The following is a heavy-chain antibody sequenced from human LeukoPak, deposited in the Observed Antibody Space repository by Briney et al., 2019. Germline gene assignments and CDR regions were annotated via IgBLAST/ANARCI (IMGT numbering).Heavy chain of an antibody. V-gene: IGHV1-8*01. CDR2: MSPDSGYT. CDR3: ARDVRVHSSPYYYYMDV. CDR1: GYTFTSYD. J-gene: IGHJ6*03. Sequence: ASVKVSCKASGYTFTSYDITWVRQATGQGLEWMGWMSPDSGYTGYAQTFQGRVSLTRNTSVSTAFMELSSLRSEDTAVYYCARDVRVHSSPYYYYMDVWGKGTTVTVSS. D-gene: IGHD6-6*01.